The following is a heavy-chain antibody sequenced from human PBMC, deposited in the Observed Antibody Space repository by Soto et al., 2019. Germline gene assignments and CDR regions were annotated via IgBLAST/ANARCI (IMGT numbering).Heavy chain of an antibody. CDR3: ARGSRSRWWNDGNWFDP. Sequence: SETLSLTCSVSGGSINSGDYYWSWIRQDPGKGLELIGEINHSGSTNYNPSLKSRVTISVDTSKNQFSLKLSSVTAADTAVYYCARGSRSRWWNDGNWFDPWGQGTLVTVSS. J-gene: IGHJ5*02. CDR2: INHSGST. D-gene: IGHD1-1*01. CDR1: GGSINSGDYY. V-gene: IGHV4-34*01.